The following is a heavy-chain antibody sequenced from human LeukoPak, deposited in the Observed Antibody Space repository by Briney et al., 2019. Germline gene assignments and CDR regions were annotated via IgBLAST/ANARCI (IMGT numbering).Heavy chain of an antibody. CDR3: ARENRGIFGVVGDY. CDR2: ISSSSSYI. Sequence: PGGSLRLSCAASGFTISSYSMNWVRQAPGKGLEWVSSISSSSSYIYYADSVKGRFTISRDNAKNSLYLQMNSLRAEDTAVYYCARENRGIFGVVGDYWGQGTLVTVSS. J-gene: IGHJ4*02. V-gene: IGHV3-21*01. CDR1: GFTISSYS. D-gene: IGHD3-3*01.